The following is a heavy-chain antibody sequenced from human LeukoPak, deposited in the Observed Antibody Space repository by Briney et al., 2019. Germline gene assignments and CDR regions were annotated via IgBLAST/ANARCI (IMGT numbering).Heavy chain of an antibody. D-gene: IGHD6-13*01. V-gene: IGHV1-2*02. CDR3: ASSFMGSRQPPRGP. CDR2: INPNSGGT. J-gene: IGHJ5*02. CDR1: GCTFTGYY. Sequence: ASVKVSCKASGCTFTGYYMHWVRQAPGQGLEWMGWINPNSGGTNYAQKFQGRVTMTRDTSISTAYMELSRLRSDDTAVYYCASSFMGSRQPPRGPWGQGTLVTVSS.